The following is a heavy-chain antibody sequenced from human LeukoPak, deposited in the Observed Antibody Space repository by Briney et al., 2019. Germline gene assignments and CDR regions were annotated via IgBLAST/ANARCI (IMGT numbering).Heavy chain of an antibody. CDR2: ISYDGSNK. D-gene: IGHD3-3*01. V-gene: IGHV3-30-3*01. CDR3: ARGFLEWLLSYGMDV. CDR1: GFTFSSYA. Sequence: PGGSLRLSCAASGFTFSSYAMHWVRQAPGKGLEWVAVISYDGSNKYYADSVKGRFTISRDNSENTLYLQMNSLRAEDTAVYYCARGFLEWLLSYGMDVWGQGTTVTVSS. J-gene: IGHJ6*02.